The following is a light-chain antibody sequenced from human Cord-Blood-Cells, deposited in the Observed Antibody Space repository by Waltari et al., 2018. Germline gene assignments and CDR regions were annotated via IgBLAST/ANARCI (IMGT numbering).Light chain of an antibody. V-gene: IGKV1-39*01. CDR1: QSISSY. J-gene: IGKJ2*01. CDR3: QQSYSTPPT. Sequence: DIQMTQSLSSLSAFVGHRGTITCRASQSISSYLNWYQQKPGKAPNLLIYAASSLQSGVPSRFSGSGSGTDFTLTISSLQPEDFATYYCQQSYSTPPTFGQGTKLEIK. CDR2: AAS.